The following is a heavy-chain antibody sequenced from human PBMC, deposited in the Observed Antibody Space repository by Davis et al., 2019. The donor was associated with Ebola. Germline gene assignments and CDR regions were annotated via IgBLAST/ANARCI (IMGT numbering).Heavy chain of an antibody. Sequence: GESLKISCKGSGYIFRTYWIGWVRQMPGKGLEWMGIIYPSESDIRYSPSFQGQVTISADESISTAYLQWSSLKASDTAMYYCGRRSFYYDSRGYYFDLWGQGTLVTVSP. CDR2: IYPSESDI. CDR1: GYIFRTYW. V-gene: IGHV5-51*01. D-gene: IGHD3-22*01. J-gene: IGHJ4*02. CDR3: GRRSFYYDSRGYYFDL.